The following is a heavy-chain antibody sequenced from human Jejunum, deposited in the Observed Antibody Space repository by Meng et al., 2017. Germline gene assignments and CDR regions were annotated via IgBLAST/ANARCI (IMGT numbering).Heavy chain of an antibody. CDR1: GFTFTDHW. J-gene: IGHJ1*01. CDR2: INPDGSNP. D-gene: IGHD1-1*01. Sequence: VRLVESGGGLAQSGGSLRLSWAGSGFTFTDHWMHWVRQGPGKGLVWVSRINPDGSNPTYADSVKGRFTISRDNAKNTVYLQMNSLRAEDTAVYYCTNDRLNHWGQGALVTVSS. CDR3: TNDRLNH. V-gene: IGHV3-74*02.